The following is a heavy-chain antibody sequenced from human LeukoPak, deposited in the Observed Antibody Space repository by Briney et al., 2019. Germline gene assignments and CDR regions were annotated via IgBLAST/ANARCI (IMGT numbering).Heavy chain of an antibody. D-gene: IGHD6-13*01. J-gene: IGHJ4*02. V-gene: IGHV3-7*01. Sequence: GGSLRLSCAASGFTFSNYWMTWVRQAPGKGLEWVANIKEDGNEKYYVDSVKGRFTISRDNAKNSLYLQMNSLRAEDTAVYYCARAGYSSSWDYWGQGTLVTVSS. CDR3: ARAGYSSSWDY. CDR2: IKEDGNEK. CDR1: GFTFSNYW.